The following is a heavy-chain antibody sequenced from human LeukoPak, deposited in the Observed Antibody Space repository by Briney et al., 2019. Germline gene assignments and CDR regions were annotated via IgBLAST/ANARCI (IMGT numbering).Heavy chain of an antibody. J-gene: IGHJ4*02. D-gene: IGHD5-12*01. CDR1: GFTFSSYG. CDR2: IRYDGSNK. CDR3: AKDRGYSGYSRLFDY. V-gene: IGHV3-30*02. Sequence: GGSLRLSCAASGFTFSSYGMHWVRQAPGKGLEWVAFIRYDGSNKYYADSVKGRFTISRDNSKNTLYLQMNSLRAEDTAVYYCAKDRGYSGYSRLFDYWGQGTLVTVSS.